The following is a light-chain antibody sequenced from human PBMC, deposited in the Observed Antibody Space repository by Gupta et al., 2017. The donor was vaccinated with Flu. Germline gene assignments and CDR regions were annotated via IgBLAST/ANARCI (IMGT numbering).Light chain of an antibody. J-gene: IGKJ1*01. CDR1: QSVLYSSNNKNY. CDR2: WAS. CDR3: QQYYDTPWT. Sequence: SLGERATINCKSSQSVLYSSNNKNYLAWYQQKPGQAPKVLIYWASTRESGVPDRFSGSGSGTDFTLTISILHAEDVAVYYCQQYYDTPWTFGQGTKVEVK. V-gene: IGKV4-1*01.